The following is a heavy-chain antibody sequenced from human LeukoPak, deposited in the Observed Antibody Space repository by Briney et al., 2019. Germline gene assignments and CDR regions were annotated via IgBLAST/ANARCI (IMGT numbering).Heavy chain of an antibody. Sequence: SSETLSLTCTVSGGSISSGGYYWNWIRQHPGKGLEWMGYIYYSGSTYYSPSLNSRVTISGDTSKNQFSLKLSSVTAADTAVYYCARGDYYAGGGRNWFDPWSQGTLVTVSS. CDR3: ARGDYYAGGGRNWFDP. CDR1: GGSISSGGYY. CDR2: IYYSGST. D-gene: IGHD3-16*01. V-gene: IGHV4-31*03. J-gene: IGHJ5*02.